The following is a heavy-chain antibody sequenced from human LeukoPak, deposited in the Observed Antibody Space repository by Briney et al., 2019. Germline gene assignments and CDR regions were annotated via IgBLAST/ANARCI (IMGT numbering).Heavy chain of an antibody. CDR2: INPNSGGT. Sequence: ASVKVSCKASGYTFTGYYMHWVRQAPGQGLEWMGWINPNSGGTNYAQKFQGRVAMTRDTSISTAYMELSRLRSDDTAVYYCASFSSGVPRRFDYWGQGTLVTVSS. CDR1: GYTFTGYY. D-gene: IGHD6-19*01. J-gene: IGHJ4*02. CDR3: ASFSSGVPRRFDY. V-gene: IGHV1-2*02.